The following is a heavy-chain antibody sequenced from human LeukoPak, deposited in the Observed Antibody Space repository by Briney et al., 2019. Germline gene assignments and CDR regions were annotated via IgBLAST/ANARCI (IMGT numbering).Heavy chain of an antibody. CDR3: ASGAVAGTGIFDY. Sequence: GGSLRLSCAASGFTFSDYYMSWIRQAPGKGLEWVSYISSSSSYTNYADSVKGRFTISRDNAKNSLYLQMNSLRAEDTAVYYCASGAVAGTGIFDYWGQGTLVTVSS. D-gene: IGHD6-19*01. CDR1: GFTFSDYY. J-gene: IGHJ4*02. V-gene: IGHV3-11*06. CDR2: ISSSSSYT.